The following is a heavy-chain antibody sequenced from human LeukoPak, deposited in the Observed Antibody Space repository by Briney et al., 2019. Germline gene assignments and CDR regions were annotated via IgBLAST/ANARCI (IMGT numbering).Heavy chain of an antibody. CDR2: IYYSGST. V-gene: IGHV4-39*01. Sequence: SETLSLTCTVSGGSISSSSYYWGWNRQPPGKGLEWIGSIYYSGSTYYNPSLKSRVTISVDTSKNQFSLKLSSVTAADTAVYYCASYSGNNYYGMDVWGQGTTVTVSS. D-gene: IGHD5-12*01. CDR3: ASYSGNNYYGMDV. CDR1: GGSISSSSYY. J-gene: IGHJ6*02.